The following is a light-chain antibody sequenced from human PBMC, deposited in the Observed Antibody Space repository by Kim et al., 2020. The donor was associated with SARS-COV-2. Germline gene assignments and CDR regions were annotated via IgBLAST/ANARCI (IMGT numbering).Light chain of an antibody. V-gene: IGKV3-11*01. Sequence: LSPGEKAPLSCRASQSVSSYLAWYQQKPGQAPRLLIYDASNRATGIPARFSGSGSGTDFTLTISGLEPEDFAVYYCQQRSNWPATFGGGTKVDIK. CDR1: QSVSSY. J-gene: IGKJ4*01. CDR2: DAS. CDR3: QQRSNWPAT.